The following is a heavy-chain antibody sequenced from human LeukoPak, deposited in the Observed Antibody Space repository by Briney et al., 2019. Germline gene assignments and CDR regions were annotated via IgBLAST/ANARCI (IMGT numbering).Heavy chain of an antibody. CDR3: AKDDAGIGLGE. J-gene: IGHJ4*02. D-gene: IGHD3-16*01. V-gene: IGHV3-23*01. CDR2: ISPSGDIK. Sequence: TGGSLRLSCAASGFTFSNHGMNWVRQAPGKELEWVSGISPSGDIKYYADSVKGRFTISRDNSKKTLYLEVSSLTGEDTAVDYCAKDDAGIGLGEWSRGTRVTVSS. CDR1: GFTFSNHG.